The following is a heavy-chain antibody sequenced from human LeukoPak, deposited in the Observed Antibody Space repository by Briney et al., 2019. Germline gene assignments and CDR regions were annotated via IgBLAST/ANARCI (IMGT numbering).Heavy chain of an antibody. V-gene: IGHV3-53*04. CDR2: IYSGGST. D-gene: IGHD4-17*01. CDR3: ATIGGDYVSFDN. J-gene: IGHJ4*02. Sequence: GGSLRVSCAASEFTVSSNYMSWVRQAPGKGLEWISVIYSGGSTYYADPVKGRFTISRHNSKNTLYLQMNSLRGEDTAVYYCATIGGDYVSFDNWGQGTLVTVTS. CDR1: EFTVSSNY.